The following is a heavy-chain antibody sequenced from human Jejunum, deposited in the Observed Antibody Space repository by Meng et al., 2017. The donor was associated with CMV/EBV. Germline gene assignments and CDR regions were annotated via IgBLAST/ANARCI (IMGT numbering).Heavy chain of an antibody. CDR3: ARSPIPRYYNWIDP. CDR1: GGPIRSDNYY. Sequence: QVQRQESGPGLVKPPQXLSLTCTVSGGPIRSDNYYWSWIRQPARKGLEWIGRIATSGSTNYNPSLKSRVTISIDTSKNQFSLKLTSVTAADTAVYYCARSPIPRYYNWIDPWGQGTLVTVSS. D-gene: IGHD3-10*01. J-gene: IGHJ5*02. V-gene: IGHV4-61*02. CDR2: IATSGST.